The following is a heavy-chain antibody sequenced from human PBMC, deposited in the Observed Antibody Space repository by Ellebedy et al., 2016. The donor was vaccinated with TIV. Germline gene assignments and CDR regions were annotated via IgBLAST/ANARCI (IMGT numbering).Heavy chain of an antibody. CDR1: GFTFFSYW. CDR2: TSYDGTNP. J-gene: IGHJ4*02. D-gene: IGHD6-6*01. CDR3: AKGGPDSSFDRYSFDS. Sequence: PGGSLRLSCAASGFTFFSYWMTWVRQAPGKGLEWVAFTSYDGTNPSYADSVKGRFTISRDKSKNTLYLHMSSLEAEDTAVYFCAKGGPDSSFDRYSFDSWGQGTLVTVSS. V-gene: IGHV3-30*18.